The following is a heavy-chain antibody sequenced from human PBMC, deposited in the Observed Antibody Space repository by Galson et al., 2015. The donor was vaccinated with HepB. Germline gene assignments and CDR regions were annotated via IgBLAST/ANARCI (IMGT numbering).Heavy chain of an antibody. CDR1: GDSVSSNSGA. CDR3: AREAGDRHYYYYYMDV. CDR2: TYYRSKWYN. V-gene: IGHV6-1*01. Sequence: CAISGDSVSSNSGAWNWIRQSPSRGLEWLGRTYYRSKWYNDYAVSVKSRITISPDTSKNQFSLQLNSVTPEDSAVYYCAREAGDRHYYYYYMDVWGKGTTVTVSS. J-gene: IGHJ6*03. D-gene: IGHD7-27*01.